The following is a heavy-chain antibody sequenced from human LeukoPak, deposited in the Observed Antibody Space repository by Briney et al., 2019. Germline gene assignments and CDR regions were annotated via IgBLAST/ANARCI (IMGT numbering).Heavy chain of an antibody. Sequence: SETLSLTCAVYGGSFSGYYWSWIRQPPGKGLEWIGEINHSGSTNYNPSLNSRVTISVDTSKNQFSLQLSSVTAADTAVYYCARRRHRMVRGVNANWFDPWGQGTLVTVSS. CDR2: INHSGST. J-gene: IGHJ5*02. CDR1: GGSFSGYY. CDR3: ARRRHRMVRGVNANWFDP. D-gene: IGHD3-10*01. V-gene: IGHV4-34*01.